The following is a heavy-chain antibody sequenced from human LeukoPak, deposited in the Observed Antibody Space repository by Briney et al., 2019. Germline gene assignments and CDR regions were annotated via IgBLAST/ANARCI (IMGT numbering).Heavy chain of an antibody. CDR3: AAERYDSTCCWFDP. CDR1: GFTFTRST. Sequence: SVKVSCKASGFTFTRSTTQWVRQARGQGLEWIGWIVVGSGKTKYAQKFQERVALSTDKSTGTAYMELSGLTSEDTAVYYCAAERYDSTCCWFDPWGQGTLVTVSS. D-gene: IGHD6-13*01. J-gene: IGHJ5*02. V-gene: IGHV1-58*02. CDR2: IVVGSGKT.